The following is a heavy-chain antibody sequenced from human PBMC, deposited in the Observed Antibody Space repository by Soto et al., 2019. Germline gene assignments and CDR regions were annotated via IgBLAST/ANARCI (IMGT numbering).Heavy chain of an antibody. CDR2: IYNSGTT. Sequence: WTWIRQPPGKGLEWMGYIYNSGTTFYNPSLTSRLSISMDTSGNQFSLELRSVTAADTAVYYCAKARNYDFWSSWDYWGQGALVTVSS. CDR3: AKARNYDFWSSWDY. V-gene: IGHV4-31*02. J-gene: IGHJ4*02. D-gene: IGHD3-3*01.